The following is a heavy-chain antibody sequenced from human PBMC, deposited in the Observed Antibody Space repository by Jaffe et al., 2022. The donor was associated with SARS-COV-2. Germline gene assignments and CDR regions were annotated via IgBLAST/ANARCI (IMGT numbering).Heavy chain of an antibody. V-gene: IGHV1-69*01. CDR3: ARLGYSDGRWGDFYYYMDV. J-gene: IGHJ6*03. D-gene: IGHD5-18*01. CDR2: IIPLSGSV. CDR1: GDSFSNSG. Sequence: QGQLVQSGAALKKPGSSVTVSCKASGDSFSNSGIAWVRQAPGQGLEWMGGIIPLSGSVDYAQKFMGRVTITADGSTSTAYLHLSNLNSADTAVYYCARLGYSDGRWGDFYYYMDVWGNGTTVIVSS.